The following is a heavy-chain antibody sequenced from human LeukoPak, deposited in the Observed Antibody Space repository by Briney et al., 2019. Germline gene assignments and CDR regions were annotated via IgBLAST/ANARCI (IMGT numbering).Heavy chain of an antibody. D-gene: IGHD6-19*01. CDR1: GFTFSSYG. CDR2: ISGSGGST. V-gene: IGHV3-23*01. Sequence: PGGSLRLPCAASGFTFSSYGMSWVRQAPGKGLEWVSAISGSGGSTYYADSVKGRFTISRDNSKNTLYLQMNSLRAEDTAVYYCAKIDSSGWYRTPYFDYWGQGTLVTVSS. CDR3: AKIDSSGWYRTPYFDY. J-gene: IGHJ4*02.